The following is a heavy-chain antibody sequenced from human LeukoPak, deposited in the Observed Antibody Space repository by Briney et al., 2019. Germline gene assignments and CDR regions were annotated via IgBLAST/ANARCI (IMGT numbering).Heavy chain of an antibody. CDR1: GFSFSGYA. V-gene: IGHV3-23*01. CDR3: AKRSGYTTGWFFDF. J-gene: IGHJ4*02. Sequence: GGSLRLSCAASGFSFSGYAMSWVRQAPGKGLEWVSSVSGSGDNTYYAESVKGRFTISRDNSKNTLFLQMNSLRAEDTAVFYCAKRSGYTTGWFFDFWGQGTLVTVSS. D-gene: IGHD6-19*01. CDR2: VSGSGDNT.